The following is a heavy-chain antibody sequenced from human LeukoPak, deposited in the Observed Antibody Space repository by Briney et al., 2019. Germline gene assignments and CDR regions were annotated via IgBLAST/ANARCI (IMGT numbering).Heavy chain of an antibody. J-gene: IGHJ6*03. V-gene: IGHV4-34*01. CDR2: INHSGST. D-gene: IGHD3-3*01. CDR3: ARGFWSGYRYYYYYYMDV. CDR1: GGSFSGYY. Sequence: SETLSLTCAVYGGSFSGYYWSWIRQPPGKGLERIGEINHSGSTNYNPSLKSRVTISVDTSKNQFSLKLSSVTAADTAVYYCARGFWSGYRYYYYYYMDVWGKGTTVTVSS.